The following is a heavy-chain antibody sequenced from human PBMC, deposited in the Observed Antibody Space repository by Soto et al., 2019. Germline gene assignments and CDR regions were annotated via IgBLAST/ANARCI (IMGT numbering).Heavy chain of an antibody. CDR2: IYYSGST. Sequence: QGQLQESGPGLVKPSQTLSLTCTVSGGSISSGGYYWGWIRQHPGKGLEWIGYIYYSGSTYYNPSLKSRVTISVDTSKNQFSLKLSSVTAADTAVYYCARDRYSSSWYWFDPWGQGTLVTVSS. CDR1: GGSISSGGYY. J-gene: IGHJ5*02. CDR3: ARDRYSSSWYWFDP. D-gene: IGHD6-13*01. V-gene: IGHV4-31*03.